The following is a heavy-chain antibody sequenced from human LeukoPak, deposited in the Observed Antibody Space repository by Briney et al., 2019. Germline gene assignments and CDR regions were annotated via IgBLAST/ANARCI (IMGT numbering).Heavy chain of an antibody. CDR2: INPNSGGT. V-gene: IGHV1-2*02. CDR3: AGTSNYYGDYADSFEH. Sequence: ASSVKVSCKASGYTFTGYYMHWVRQAPGQEVEWMGWINPNSGGTNYAQEFQGRVTMTRDTSIRTAYMEMSRLRSDDTAVYYCAGTSNYYGDYADSFEHWGQGTLVTVSS. D-gene: IGHD4-17*01. CDR1: GYTFTGYY. J-gene: IGHJ4*02.